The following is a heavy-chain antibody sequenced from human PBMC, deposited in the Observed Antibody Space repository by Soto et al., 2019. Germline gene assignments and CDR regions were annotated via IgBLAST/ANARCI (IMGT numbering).Heavy chain of an antibody. J-gene: IGHJ6*02. CDR1: GFSFSSCS. CDR2: ISSSSSYT. Sequence: GGSLRLSCAASGFSFSSCSMNWVRQAPGKGLEWVSSISSSSSYTYYGDSVKGRFTISRDNAKNSLYLQVNNLRAEDTAVYYCARDRSGSYPPGDGMDVWGQGTTVTISS. D-gene: IGHD3-10*01. CDR3: ARDRSGSYPPGDGMDV. V-gene: IGHV3-21*01.